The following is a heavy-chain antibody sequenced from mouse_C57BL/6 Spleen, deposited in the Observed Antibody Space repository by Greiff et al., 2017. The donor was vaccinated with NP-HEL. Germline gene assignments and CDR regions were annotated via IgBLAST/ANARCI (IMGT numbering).Heavy chain of an antibody. CDR3: ARNPYYDYDGWYFDV. CDR1: GHAFSSYW. V-gene: IGHV1-80*01. J-gene: IGHJ1*03. Sequence: QVQLQQSGAELVKSGASVKISCKASGHAFSSYWMNWVKQRPGKGLEWIGQIYPGDGDTNYNGKFKGKATLTADKSSSTAYMQLSSLTSEDSAVYFCARNPYYDYDGWYFDVWGTGTTVTVSS. CDR2: IYPGDGDT. D-gene: IGHD2-4*01.